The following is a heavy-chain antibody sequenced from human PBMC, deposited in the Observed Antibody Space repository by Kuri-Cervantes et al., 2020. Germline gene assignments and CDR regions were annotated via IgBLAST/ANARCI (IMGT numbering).Heavy chain of an antibody. CDR1: GFPFSSYG. CDR3: ATAALYNY. D-gene: IGHD2/OR15-2a*01. Sequence: GESLKIPCAASGFPFSSYGMHWVRQAPGKGLEWVAVISYDRSNKYYADSVKGRFTISRDNAKNSLYLQMNSLRAEDTAVYYCATAALYNYWGQGTLVTVSS. J-gene: IGHJ4*02. V-gene: IGHV3-33*05. CDR2: ISYDRSNK.